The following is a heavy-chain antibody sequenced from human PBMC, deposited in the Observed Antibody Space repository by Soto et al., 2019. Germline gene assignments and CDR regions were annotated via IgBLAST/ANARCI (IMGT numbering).Heavy chain of an antibody. CDR2: INQSGGT. V-gene: IGHV4-34*01. D-gene: IGHD2-2*01. CDR3: ARDTYANAFDI. Sequence: SETLSLTCAVYGASLSGYDCSWIRQPPGKGLEWIGEINQSGGTNYNPSLKSRVTISMDTSKNQFSLRLSSVTAADTAIYYCARDTYANAFDIWGRGTMLTVSS. CDR1: GASLSGYD. J-gene: IGHJ3*02.